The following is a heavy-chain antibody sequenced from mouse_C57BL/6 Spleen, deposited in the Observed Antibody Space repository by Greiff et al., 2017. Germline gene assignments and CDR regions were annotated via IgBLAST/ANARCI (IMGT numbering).Heavy chain of an antibody. CDR1: GFTFSDYY. CDR3: ARDRDLYYGSSVYWYFDV. J-gene: IGHJ1*03. Sequence: DVMLVESEGGLVQPGSSMKLSCTASGFTFSDYYMAWVRQVPEKGLEWVANINYDGSSTYYLDSLKSRFIISRDNAKNILYLQMSSLKSEDTATYYCARDRDLYYGSSVYWYFDVWGTGTTVTVSS. D-gene: IGHD1-1*01. CDR2: INYDGSST. V-gene: IGHV5-16*01.